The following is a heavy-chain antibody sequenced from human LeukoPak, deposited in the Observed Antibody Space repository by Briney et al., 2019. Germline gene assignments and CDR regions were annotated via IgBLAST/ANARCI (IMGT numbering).Heavy chain of an antibody. Sequence: PSETLSLTCTVSGGSISSYYWSWIRQPPGKGLEWIGYIYYSGSTNYNPSLKSRVTISVDTSKNQFSLKLSSVTAADTAVYYCARDLRGRGNAFDIWGQGTMVTVSS. CDR2: IYYSGST. CDR3: ARDLRGRGNAFDI. J-gene: IGHJ3*02. D-gene: IGHD3-10*01. V-gene: IGHV4-59*01. CDR1: GGSISSYY.